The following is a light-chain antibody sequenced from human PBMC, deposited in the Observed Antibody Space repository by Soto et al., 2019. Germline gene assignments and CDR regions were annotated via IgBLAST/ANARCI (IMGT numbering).Light chain of an antibody. CDR2: ANN. CDR3: AAWDDSLNGLV. J-gene: IGLJ2*01. V-gene: IGLV1-44*01. Sequence: QSVLXQPPSVSGTPGQRVSISCSGSRSNIGINAVDWYHQLPGTAPKVLIYANNQRPSGVPDRFSGSKSGTSASLAINGLQSDDEAHYYCAAWDDSLNGLVFGGGTKVTVL. CDR1: RSNIGINA.